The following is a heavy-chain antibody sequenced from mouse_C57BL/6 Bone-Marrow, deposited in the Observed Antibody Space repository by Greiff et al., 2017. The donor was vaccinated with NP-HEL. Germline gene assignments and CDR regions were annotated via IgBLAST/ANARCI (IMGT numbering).Heavy chain of an antibody. Sequence: VQLVESGAELARPGASVKLSCKASGYTFTSYGISWVKQRTGQGLEWIGEIYPRSGNTYYNEKFKGKATLTADKSSSTAYMELRSLTSEDSAVYFCAGELGRRAMDYWGQGTSVTVSS. CDR2: IYPRSGNT. J-gene: IGHJ4*01. V-gene: IGHV1-81*01. D-gene: IGHD4-1*01. CDR1: GYTFTSYG. CDR3: AGELGRRAMDY.